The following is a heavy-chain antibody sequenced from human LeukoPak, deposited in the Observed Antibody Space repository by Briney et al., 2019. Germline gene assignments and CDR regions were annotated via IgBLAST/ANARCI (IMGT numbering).Heavy chain of an antibody. Sequence: ASVELSCGASVYPFTRCYMNWVRHATGRGFVWVMWKNLKSGNTGCAQDFGGGDQNTADVSTSTAYMELRSLRSEDTAVYYCERGTSRLWFEDLVRHSNTIPNYYYMDVWGKGTTVTIS. CDR3: ERGTSRLWFEDLVRHSNTIPNYYYMDV. CDR1: VYPFTRCY. CDR2: KNLKSGNT. J-gene: IGHJ6*03. V-gene: IGHV1-8*03. D-gene: IGHD3-10*01.